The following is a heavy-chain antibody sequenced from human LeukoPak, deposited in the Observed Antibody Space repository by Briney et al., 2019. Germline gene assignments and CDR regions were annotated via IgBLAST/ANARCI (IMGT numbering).Heavy chain of an antibody. D-gene: IGHD4-17*01. J-gene: IGHJ4*02. CDR3: AREGPTVTSPDFDY. CDR1: GYTFTGYY. Sequence: ASVKVSCKASGYTFTGYYMHWVRQAPGQGLEWMGWINPNSGGTNYAQKFQGRVTMTRDTSISTAYMELSRLRSDDTAVYYCAREGPTVTSPDFDYWGQGTLVTVSS. CDR2: INPNSGGT. V-gene: IGHV1-2*02.